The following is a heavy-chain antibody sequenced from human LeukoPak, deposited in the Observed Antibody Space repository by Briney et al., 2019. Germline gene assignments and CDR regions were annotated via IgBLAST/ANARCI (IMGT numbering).Heavy chain of an antibody. CDR3: AKVSGGDYEIYDAFDI. J-gene: IGHJ3*02. V-gene: IGHV3-23*01. D-gene: IGHD4-17*01. CDR1: GFTFSSYA. CDR2: ISGSGGST. Sequence: TGGSLRLSCAASGFTFSSYAMSWVRQAPGKGLEWVSAISGSGGSTYYADSVKGRFTISRDNSKNTLYLQMNNLRAEDTAVYYCAKVSGGDYEIYDAFDIWGQGTMVTVSS.